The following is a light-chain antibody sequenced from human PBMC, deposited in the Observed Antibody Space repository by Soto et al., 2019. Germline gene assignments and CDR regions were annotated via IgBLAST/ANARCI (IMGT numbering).Light chain of an antibody. J-gene: IGLJ1*01. CDR2: EVS. V-gene: IGLV2-14*01. Sequence: QDAGTPPATVSGSPGQSITIACTGTSSDVGGYNYVAWYQQHPGKVPRLMIYEVSNRPSGVSNRFSGSKSGSTASLTISGLQAEDEADYYCISYTSRSTSYVFGTGTKVTVL. CDR3: ISYTSRSTSYV. CDR1: SSDVGGYNY.